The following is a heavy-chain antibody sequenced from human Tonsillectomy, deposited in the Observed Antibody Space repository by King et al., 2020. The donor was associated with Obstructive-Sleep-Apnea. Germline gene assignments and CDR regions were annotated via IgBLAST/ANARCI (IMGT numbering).Heavy chain of an antibody. D-gene: IGHD6-19*01. Sequence: VQLVESGGGLVQPGGSLRLSCAASGITVTSNYMTWVRQAPGKGLEWVSVIYSGGDTYYAESVKGRFTISKDNSKNTLYLQMNSLRAEDTAVYYCGITQYTSGWYSDKWGQGTLVTVSS. CDR1: GITVTSNY. CDR2: IYSGGDT. V-gene: IGHV3-66*01. J-gene: IGHJ4*02. CDR3: GITQYTSGWYSDK.